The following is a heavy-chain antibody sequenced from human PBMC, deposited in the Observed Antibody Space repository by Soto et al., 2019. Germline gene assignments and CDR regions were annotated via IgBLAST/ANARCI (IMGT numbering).Heavy chain of an antibody. J-gene: IGHJ4*02. CDR3: TRGHYGDPRGGGSDY. D-gene: IGHD4-17*01. CDR2: IRSKAYGGTT. CDR1: GFTFGDYA. V-gene: IGHV3-49*03. Sequence: GGSLRLSCTASGFTFGDYAMSWFRQAPGKGLEWVGFIRSKAYGGTTEYAASVKGRFTISRDDSKSIAYLQMNSLKTEDTAVYYCTRGHYGDPRGGGSDYWGQGTLVTVSS.